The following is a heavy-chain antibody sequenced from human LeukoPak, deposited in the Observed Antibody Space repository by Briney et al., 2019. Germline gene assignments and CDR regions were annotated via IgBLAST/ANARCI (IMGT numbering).Heavy chain of an antibody. J-gene: IGHJ4*02. V-gene: IGHV1-3*01. CDR3: ARDSDGSGSYDY. CDR1: GHSFTNFA. Sequence: ASVKVSCKASGHSFTNFAMHWVRQAPGQRLEWMGWINAANGNTRYSQKFQGRVTITRDTSASTAYMELSSLRSEDTAVYYCARDSDGSGSYDYWGQGTLVTVSS. D-gene: IGHD3-10*01. CDR2: INAANGNT.